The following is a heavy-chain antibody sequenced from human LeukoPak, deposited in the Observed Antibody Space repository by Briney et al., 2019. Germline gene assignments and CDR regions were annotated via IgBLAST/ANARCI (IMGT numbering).Heavy chain of an antibody. V-gene: IGHV1-69*05. CDR1: GGTFSSYA. J-gene: IGHJ3*01. CDR2: IIPIFGTA. D-gene: IGHD5-18*01. CDR3: ARERGYSYGSDAFDF. Sequence: AASVKVSCKASGGTFSSYAISWVRQAPGQGLEWMGGIIPIFGTANYAQKFQGRVTITTDESTSTAYMELSSLRSEDTAVYYCARERGYSYGSDAFDFWGQGTMVTVSS.